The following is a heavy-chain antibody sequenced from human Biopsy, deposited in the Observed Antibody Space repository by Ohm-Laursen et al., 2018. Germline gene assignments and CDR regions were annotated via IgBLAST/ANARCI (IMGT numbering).Heavy chain of an antibody. Sequence: SETLSLTCSVSGGSMTGYEWSWIRLAPGKGLEWIGYIYYSRGTKYNPSLASRVTFSVDMSKSQFSLKLYSVTAADTAVYYCARVGAGTYDALDIWGQGALVAVSA. D-gene: IGHD1-26*01. CDR3: ARVGAGTYDALDI. J-gene: IGHJ3*02. CDR2: IYYSRGT. CDR1: GGSMTGYE. V-gene: IGHV4-59*01.